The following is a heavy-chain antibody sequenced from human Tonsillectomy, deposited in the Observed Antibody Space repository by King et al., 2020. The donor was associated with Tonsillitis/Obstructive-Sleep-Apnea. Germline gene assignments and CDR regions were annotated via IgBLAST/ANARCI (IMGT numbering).Heavy chain of an antibody. CDR1: GYTFTSYG. CDR2: ISAYNGNT. CDR3: ARGYCSSTSCSNPNWFDP. Sequence: VQLVESGAEVKKPGASVKVSCKASGYTFTSYGISWVRQAPGQGLEWTGWISAYNGNTNYAQKLQGRVTMTTDTSTSTAYMELRSLRSDDTAVYYCARGYCSSTSCSNPNWFDPWGQGTLVTVSS. D-gene: IGHD2-2*01. V-gene: IGHV1-18*01. J-gene: IGHJ5*02.